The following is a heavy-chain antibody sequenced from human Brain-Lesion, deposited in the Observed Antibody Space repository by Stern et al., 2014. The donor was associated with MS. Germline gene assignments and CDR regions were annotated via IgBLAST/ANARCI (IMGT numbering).Heavy chain of an antibody. J-gene: IGHJ6*02. Sequence: QLQLQESGPGLVKPSGTLSLTCAVSGASISNTQWWTWVRQSPGKGLEWIGEIYQSGSANYNPFLRSRVTISVDRSKNSFSLKLNSVTAADTAVYYCARDPRRGGLSGYYHGMDVWGQGTTVTVSS. CDR2: IYQSGSA. D-gene: IGHD3-10*01. CDR3: ARDPRRGGLSGYYHGMDV. V-gene: IGHV4-4*02. CDR1: GASISNTQW.